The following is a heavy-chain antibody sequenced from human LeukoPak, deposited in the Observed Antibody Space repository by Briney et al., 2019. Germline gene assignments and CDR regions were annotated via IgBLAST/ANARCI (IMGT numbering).Heavy chain of an antibody. J-gene: IGHJ6*02. CDR1: GYIFTSYV. Sequence: GASVKVSCRASGYIFTSYVMYWVRQAPGQRLEWMGWINPGNGNTKYSQKFQGRVTITRDTSASTAYMELSSLRSEDTAMYYCTRYFADLVFYYYYGMDVWGQGTTVTVSS. V-gene: IGHV1-3*01. CDR3: TRYFADLVFYYYYGMDV. CDR2: INPGNGNT. D-gene: IGHD4-17*01.